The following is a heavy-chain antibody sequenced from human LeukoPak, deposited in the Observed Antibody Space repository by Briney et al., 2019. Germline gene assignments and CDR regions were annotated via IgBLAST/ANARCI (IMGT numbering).Heavy chain of an antibody. D-gene: IGHD6-13*01. CDR1: GYNFTGYY. V-gene: IGHV1-2*02. CDR2: INPNSGGT. Sequence: AASVKVSCKASGYNFTGYYMHWVRQAPGQGLERMGWINPNSGGTNYAQKFQGRVTMTRDTSISTAYMELSRLRSDDTAVYYCARDTYGSKGRFDYWGQGTLVTVSS. CDR3: ARDTYGSKGRFDY. J-gene: IGHJ4*02.